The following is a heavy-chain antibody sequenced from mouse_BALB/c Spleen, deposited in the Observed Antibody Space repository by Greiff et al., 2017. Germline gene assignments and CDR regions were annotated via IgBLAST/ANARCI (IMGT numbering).Heavy chain of an antibody. Sequence: VQLKESGPELVKPGASMKISCKASGYSFTGYTMNWVKQSHGKNLEWIGLINPYNGGTSYNQKFKGKATLTVDKSSSTAYMELLSLTSEDSAVYYCAREGIYDGYYGAMDYWGQGTSVTVSS. CDR1: GYSFTGYT. V-gene: IGHV1-18*01. J-gene: IGHJ4*01. D-gene: IGHD2-3*01. CDR3: AREGIYDGYYGAMDY. CDR2: INPYNGGT.